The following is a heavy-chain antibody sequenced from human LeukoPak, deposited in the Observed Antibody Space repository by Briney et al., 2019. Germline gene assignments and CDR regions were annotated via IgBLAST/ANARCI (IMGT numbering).Heavy chain of an antibody. J-gene: IGHJ4*02. Sequence: AISSSGDTYYAGSVKGRFTISRDNSKNTLYLQMNSLRAEDTAVYYCAKDAVGATAYYFDYWGQGTLVTVSS. CDR3: AKDAVGATAYYFDY. D-gene: IGHD1-26*01. CDR2: ISSSGDT. V-gene: IGHV3-23*01.